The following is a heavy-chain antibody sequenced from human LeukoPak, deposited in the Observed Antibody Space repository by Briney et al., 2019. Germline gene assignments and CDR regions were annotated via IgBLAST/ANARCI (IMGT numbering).Heavy chain of an antibody. D-gene: IGHD5-12*01. Sequence: PGGSLRLSCAASGFTFTTYWMSRVRQLPGKGLEWVANINQDGTEKYYVDSVKGRFTISRDNAKNSLDLQMNSLRVEDTGIYYCVKVANYFFEHWGQGTPVTASS. CDR2: INQDGTEK. J-gene: IGHJ4*02. V-gene: IGHV3-7*01. CDR1: GFTFTTYW. CDR3: VKVANYFFEH.